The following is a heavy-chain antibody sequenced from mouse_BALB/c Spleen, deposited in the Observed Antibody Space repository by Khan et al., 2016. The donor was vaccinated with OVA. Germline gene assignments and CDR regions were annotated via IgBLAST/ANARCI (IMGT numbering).Heavy chain of an antibody. J-gene: IGHJ3*01. D-gene: IGHD1-3*01. CDR1: GYSFTNYL. V-gene: IGHV1-5*01. CDR2: IFPGNSDT. Sequence: EVQLQQSGTVLARPGASVKMSCKASGYSFTNYLIHWVKQRPGQGLEWIGDIFPGNSDTKYSQKFKDTAKLTAVTSASAAYMELSSLTNEDSAVYYCTRGGYSSIADWGQGTLVTLSA. CDR3: TRGGYSSIAD.